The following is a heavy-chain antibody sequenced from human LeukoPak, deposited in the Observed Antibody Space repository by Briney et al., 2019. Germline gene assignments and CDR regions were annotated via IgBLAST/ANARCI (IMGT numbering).Heavy chain of an antibody. Sequence: SGGSLRLSCAASRFNLSAYTMNWVRQAPGKGLEWVSSISSSSVYIYYADSVKGRFTISRDNAKNSLYLQMNSLRDEDTAVYYCARERDIVVVPAAFLHYYYYYGMDVWGQGTTVTVSS. CDR2: ISSSSVYI. D-gene: IGHD2-2*01. V-gene: IGHV3-21*01. J-gene: IGHJ6*02. CDR3: ARERDIVVVPAAFLHYYYYYGMDV. CDR1: RFNLSAYT.